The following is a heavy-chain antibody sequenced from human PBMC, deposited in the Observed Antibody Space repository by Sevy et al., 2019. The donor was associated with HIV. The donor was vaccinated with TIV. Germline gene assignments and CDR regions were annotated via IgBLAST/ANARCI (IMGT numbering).Heavy chain of an antibody. CDR2: INQDGSDK. CDR1: GFTFSNYW. V-gene: IGHV3-7*01. J-gene: IGHJ4*02. CDR3: ARRDTYV. D-gene: IGHD3-16*01. Sequence: GESLKISCAASGFTFSNYWMSWVRQAPGKGLEWVANINQDGSDKYYVDSVKGRFTISRDNAKNSLDLQMNSLRADDTAVYYCARRDTYVWGQGALVTVSS.